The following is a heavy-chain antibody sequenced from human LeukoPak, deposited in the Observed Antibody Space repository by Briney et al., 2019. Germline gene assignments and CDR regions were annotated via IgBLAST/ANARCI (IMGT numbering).Heavy chain of an antibody. CDR3: AILRTMIHSFDI. J-gene: IGHJ3*02. CDR1: GFTFSSYS. Sequence: GGSLSLSCAAAGFTFSSYSVNWVRQATGKGLEWVSYISSSSSTIYYAYSVKGRFTISRDNAKNSLYLQMSSLRAEDTAVYYCAILRTMIHSFDIWGQGTMVTVSS. D-gene: IGHD3-22*01. CDR2: ISSSSSTI. V-gene: IGHV3-48*01.